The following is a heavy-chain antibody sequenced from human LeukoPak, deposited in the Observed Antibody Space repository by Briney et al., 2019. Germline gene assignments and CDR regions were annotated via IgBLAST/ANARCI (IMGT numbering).Heavy chain of an antibody. J-gene: IGHJ5*02. D-gene: IGHD6-13*01. Sequence: SGTLSLTCEVSCDSISSDHWWTWVRQTPGKGLEWIGEIYHSGCTNYDSSLKSRGTILIDQSKNQFSLKMISLTAADTAVYYCARKGSSTWYTSWFDPWGQGTLVTVSS. CDR3: ARKGSSTWYTSWFDP. CDR1: CDSISSDHW. V-gene: IGHV4-4*02. CDR2: IYHSGCT.